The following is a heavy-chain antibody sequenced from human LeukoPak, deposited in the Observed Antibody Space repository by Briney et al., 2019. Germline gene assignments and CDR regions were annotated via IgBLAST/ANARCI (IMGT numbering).Heavy chain of an antibody. J-gene: IGHJ3*02. CDR1: GYTFTIYY. D-gene: IGHD6-25*01. CDR3: AREEAGTYAFDI. Sequence: ASVNVSCKASGYTFTIYYMHWVRQAPGQGLEWMGIINPSGGSTSYAQKFQGRVTMTRDTSTSTVYMELSSLRSEDTAVYYCAREEAGTYAFDIWGQGTMVTVSS. CDR2: INPSGGST. V-gene: IGHV1-46*01.